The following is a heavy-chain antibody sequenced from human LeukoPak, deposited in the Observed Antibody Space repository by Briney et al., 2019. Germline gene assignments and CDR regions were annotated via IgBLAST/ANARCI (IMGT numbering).Heavy chain of an antibody. CDR3: ARLDYGWFDP. CDR2: INHSGST. J-gene: IGHJ5*02. V-gene: IGHV4-34*01. D-gene: IGHD4-17*01. Sequence: SETLSLTCAVYGGSFSGYYWSWIRQPPGKGLEWIGEINHSGSTNYNPSLKSRVTISVDTSKNQFSLKLSSVTAADTAVYYCARLDYGWFDPWGRGTLVTVSS. CDR1: GGSFSGYY.